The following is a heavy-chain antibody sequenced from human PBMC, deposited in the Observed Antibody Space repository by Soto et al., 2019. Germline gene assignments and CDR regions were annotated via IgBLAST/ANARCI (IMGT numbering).Heavy chain of an antibody. CDR1: GFSLNTGGVG. CDR3: VRNWRYYGGDYYYGMDA. J-gene: IGHJ6*02. Sequence: ITLKESGPTLVKPTQTLTLTCTFSGFSLNTGGVGVGWVRQPRGKAMEWLAVIYWDDDARYRPSLRSRLNITKDTINNQVVLTMTNMDPEDTATYYCVRNWRYYGGDYYYGMDAWGQGTTVTVSS. D-gene: IGHD3-10*01. V-gene: IGHV2-5*02. CDR2: IYWDDDA.